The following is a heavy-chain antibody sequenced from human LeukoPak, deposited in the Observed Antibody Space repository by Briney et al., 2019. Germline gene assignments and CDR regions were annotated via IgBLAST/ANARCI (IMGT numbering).Heavy chain of an antibody. J-gene: IGHJ4*02. Sequence: ASVKVSCKASGYTFTSYYMHWVRQAPGQGLEWMGIINPSGGSTSYAQKFQGRVTMTRDTSTSTVYMELSSLRSEDRAVYYCARAYSSGWSHSYYFDYWGQGTLVTVSS. CDR1: GYTFTSYY. CDR3: ARAYSSGWSHSYYFDY. CDR2: INPSGGST. D-gene: IGHD6-19*01. V-gene: IGHV1-46*01.